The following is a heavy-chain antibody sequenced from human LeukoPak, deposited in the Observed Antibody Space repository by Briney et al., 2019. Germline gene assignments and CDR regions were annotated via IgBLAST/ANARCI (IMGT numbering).Heavy chain of an antibody. CDR3: AKVLPFDY. V-gene: IGHV3-30*18. J-gene: IGHJ4*02. Sequence: GGSLRLSCVASGFTFSSYGMHWVRQAPGKGLEWVAVISYDGSNKYYADSVKGRFTISRDNSKNTLYLQMNSLRAEDTAVYYCAKVLPFDYWGQGTLVTVSS. CDR2: ISYDGSNK. CDR1: GFTFSSYG.